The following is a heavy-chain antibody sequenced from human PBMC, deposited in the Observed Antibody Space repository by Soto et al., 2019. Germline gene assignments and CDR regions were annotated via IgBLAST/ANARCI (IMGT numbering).Heavy chain of an antibody. CDR1: GYTFTGYY. CDR2: INPSGGST. V-gene: IGHV1-46*03. CDR3: ARGQPWDRGVPWRQLNWFDP. D-gene: IGHD3-10*01. Sequence: ASVKVSCKASGYTFTGYYMHWVRQAPGQGLEWMGIINPSGGSTSYAQKFQGRVTMTRDTSTSTVYMELSSLRSEDTAVYYCARGQPWDRGVPWRQLNWFDPWGQGTLVTVSS. J-gene: IGHJ5*02.